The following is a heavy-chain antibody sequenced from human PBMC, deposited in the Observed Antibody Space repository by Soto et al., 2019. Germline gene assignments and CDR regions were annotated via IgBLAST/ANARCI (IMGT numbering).Heavy chain of an antibody. J-gene: IGHJ6*02. D-gene: IGHD2-2*01. CDR2: IYYSGST. CDR1: GGSISSYY. V-gene: IGHV4-59*01. Sequence: SETLSLTCTVSGGSISSYYWSWIRQPPGKGLEWIGYIYYSGSTNYNPSLKSRVTISVDTSKNQFSLKLSSVTAADTAVYYCARVHCSSTSCLYGMDVWGQGTTVTVSS. CDR3: ARVHCSSTSCLYGMDV.